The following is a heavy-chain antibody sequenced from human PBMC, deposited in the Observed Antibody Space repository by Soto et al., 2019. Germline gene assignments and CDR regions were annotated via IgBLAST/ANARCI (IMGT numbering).Heavy chain of an antibody. CDR2: IYYSGIA. CDR3: ARQTTGGDWLDP. CDR1: GGSISNYY. V-gene: IGHV4-59*01. D-gene: IGHD4-4*01. J-gene: IGHJ5*02. Sequence: SETLSLTXTVSGGSISNYYWSWIRQPPGKGLEWIGYIYYSGIANYNPSLKSRVTISVDTSKNQFSLKLSSVTAADTAMYYCARQTTGGDWLDPWGQGTLVTVS.